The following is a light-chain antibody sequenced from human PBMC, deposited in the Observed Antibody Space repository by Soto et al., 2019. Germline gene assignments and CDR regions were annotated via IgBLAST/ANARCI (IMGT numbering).Light chain of an antibody. V-gene: IGKV1-39*01. CDR1: QSISTY. CDR2: AAS. Sequence: DIQMTQSPSSLSASVGDRVTITCRASQSISTYLNRYQQKPGIAPKFLIYAASSLQSGVPSRFSGGGSGTDFTLTISRLQPEDFATYYCRQRYSTPYTFGQGSKLEI. CDR3: RQRYSTPYT. J-gene: IGKJ2*01.